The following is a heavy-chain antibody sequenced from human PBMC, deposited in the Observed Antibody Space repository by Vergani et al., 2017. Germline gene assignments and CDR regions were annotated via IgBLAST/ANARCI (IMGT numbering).Heavy chain of an antibody. CDR3: AKDSLWGDITVVRGAKYWYFDL. Sequence: EVQLVESGGGLVQPGRSLRLSCAASGFTFDDYAMHWVRQAPGKGLEWVSGISWNSGSIGYADSVKGRFTISRDNAKNSLYLQMNSLRAEDTALYYCAKDSLWGDITVVRGAKYWYFDLWGRGTLVTVSS. V-gene: IGHV3-9*01. D-gene: IGHD3-10*01. CDR2: ISWNSGSI. CDR1: GFTFDDYA. J-gene: IGHJ2*01.